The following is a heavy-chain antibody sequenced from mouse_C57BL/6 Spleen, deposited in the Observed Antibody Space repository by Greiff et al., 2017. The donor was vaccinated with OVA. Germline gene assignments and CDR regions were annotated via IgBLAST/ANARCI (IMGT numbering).Heavy chain of an antibody. CDR1: GYTFTSYW. CDR3: AREYGSSYSYYFDY. D-gene: IGHD1-1*01. Sequence: QVQLQQPGAELVKPGASVKLSCKASGYTFTSYWMHWVKQRPGQGLEWIGMIHPNSGSTNYNEKFKSKATLTVDKSSSTAYMQLSSLTSEDSAVYYCAREYGSSYSYYFDYWGQGTTLTVSS. V-gene: IGHV1-64*01. J-gene: IGHJ2*01. CDR2: IHPNSGST.